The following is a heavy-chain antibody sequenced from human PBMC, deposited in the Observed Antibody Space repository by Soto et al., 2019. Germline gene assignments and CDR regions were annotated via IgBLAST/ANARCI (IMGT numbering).Heavy chain of an antibody. CDR1: GFTVSRNY. D-gene: IGHD3-22*01. CDR2: IYSGGNT. J-gene: IGHJ3*02. CDR3: ASTYDSSTYWAFDI. Sequence: TGGSLRLSCAASGFTVSRNYMSWVRQAPGKGLEWVSVIYSGGNTYYADSVKGRFTISRHNFKNTLYLQMNSLRAEDTAVYYCASTYDSSTYWAFDIWGQGTMVTVSS. V-gene: IGHV3-53*04.